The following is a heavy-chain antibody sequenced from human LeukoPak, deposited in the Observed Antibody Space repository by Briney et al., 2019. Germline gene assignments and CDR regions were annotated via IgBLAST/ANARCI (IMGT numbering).Heavy chain of an antibody. CDR1: GFTVSSNY. V-gene: IGHV3-21*01. CDR2: ISSSSSYI. J-gene: IGHJ4*02. D-gene: IGHD3-3*01. CDR3: ARGPDPFWSGYGNIDY. Sequence: GGSLRLSCAASGFTVSSNYMSWVRQAPGKGLEWVSSISSSSSYIYYAYSVKGRFTISRDNAKNSLYLQMNSLRAEDTAVYYCARGPDPFWSGYGNIDYWGQGTLVTVSS.